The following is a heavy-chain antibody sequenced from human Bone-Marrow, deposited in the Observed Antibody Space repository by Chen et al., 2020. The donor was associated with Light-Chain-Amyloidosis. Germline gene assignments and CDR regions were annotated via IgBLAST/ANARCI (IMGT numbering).Heavy chain of an antibody. V-gene: IGHV4-30-4*01. Sequence: QVQLQESGPGLVKPAQTLYLTCTVSGGSIRRGAYSWSWLRQPAGKGLQWIGYIYHSGSINHNPSLNSRVTMSVDTSRNQFSLKLTSVTAADTAVYYCAREVAANYNFYMDVWGKGTTVIVSS. J-gene: IGHJ6*03. CDR1: GGSIRRGAYS. CDR2: IYHSGSI. D-gene: IGHD6-25*01. CDR3: AREVAANYNFYMDV.